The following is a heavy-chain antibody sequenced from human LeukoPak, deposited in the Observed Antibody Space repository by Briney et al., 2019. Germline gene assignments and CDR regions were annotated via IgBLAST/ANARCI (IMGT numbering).Heavy chain of an antibody. V-gene: IGHV3-7*01. CDR1: GFTFSRYW. D-gene: IGHD4-11*01. J-gene: IGHJ4*02. CDR2: IDQDGSNK. CDR3: ARVDYTDEGWGY. Sequence: GGSLRLSCATSGFTFSRYWMSWVRQAPGKGLEWVANIDQDGSNKNYVDSVRGRFTISRDDARNSLFLQMNSLRAEDTAMYYCARVDYTDEGWGYWGQGTLVTVSP.